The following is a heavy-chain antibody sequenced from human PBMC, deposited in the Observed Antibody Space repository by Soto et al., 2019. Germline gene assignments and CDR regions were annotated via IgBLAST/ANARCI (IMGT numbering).Heavy chain of an antibody. V-gene: IGHV3-72*01. J-gene: IGHJ4*02. Sequence: GGSLRLSCAASGFTFSDHYMDWVRQAPGKGLEWVGRTRNKANSYTTEYAASVKGRFTISRDDSKNSLYLQMNSLKTEDTAVYYCARVSITMVRGVQNLLDYWGQGTLVTVSS. D-gene: IGHD3-10*01. CDR3: ARVSITMVRGVQNLLDY. CDR2: TRNKANSYTT. CDR1: GFTFSDHY.